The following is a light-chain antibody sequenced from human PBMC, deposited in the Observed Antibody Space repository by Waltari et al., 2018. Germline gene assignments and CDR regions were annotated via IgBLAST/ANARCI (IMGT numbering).Light chain of an antibody. CDR1: QSVLYSSNNKNY. CDR2: WAF. V-gene: IGKV4-1*01. Sequence: DIVMTQSPDSLAVSLGERATINCQSSQSVLYSSNNKNYLAWYQQKPGQPPKLLIYWAFTRESGVPDRFSGSGSGTDFTLTINSLQAEDVAVYYCHKYYSTPWTFGQGTKVEIK. J-gene: IGKJ1*01. CDR3: HKYYSTPWT.